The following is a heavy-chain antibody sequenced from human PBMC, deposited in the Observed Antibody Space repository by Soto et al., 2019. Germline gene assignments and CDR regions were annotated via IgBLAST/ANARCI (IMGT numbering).Heavy chain of an antibody. CDR2: IIPIFGTA. J-gene: IGHJ6*02. V-gene: IGHV1-69*01. CDR3: ARASGIAAAGDYYYGMDV. CDR1: GGTFSSYA. Sequence: QVQLVQSGAEVKKPGSSVKVSCKASGGTFSSYAISWVRQAPGQGLEWMGAIIPIFGTANYAQKFQGRVTITADESTSTADMELSSLRSEDTAMYYCARASGIAAAGDYYYGMDVWGQGTTVTVSS. D-gene: IGHD6-13*01.